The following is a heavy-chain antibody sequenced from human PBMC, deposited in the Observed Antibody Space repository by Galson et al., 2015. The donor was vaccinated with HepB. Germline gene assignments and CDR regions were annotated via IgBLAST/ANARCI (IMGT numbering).Heavy chain of an antibody. CDR1: GYTFTSYG. V-gene: IGHV1-18*01. D-gene: IGHD5-24*01. J-gene: IGHJ6*03. CDR2: ISAYNGNT. CDR3: ARDREPYYYYYYYMDV. Sequence: SVKVSCKASGYTFTSYGISWVRQAPGQGLEWMGWISAYNGNTNYAQKLQGRVTMTTDTSTSTAYMELRSLRSDDTAVYYCARDREPYYYYYYYMDVWGKGTTVTVSS.